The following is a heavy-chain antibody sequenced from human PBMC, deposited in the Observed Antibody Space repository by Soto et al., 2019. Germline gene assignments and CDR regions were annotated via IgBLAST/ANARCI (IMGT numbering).Heavy chain of an antibody. CDR1: GFVFSSYS. V-gene: IGHV3-21*01. Sequence: EVILVESGGGLVKPGGSLRLSCANSGFVFSSYSMNWVRQAPGKGLEWVSSISASGSYTFHADSVKGRFTISRDNANNLLHLQMSSLRADDTAVYYCAREVIEVTNGMDVWGQGTTVTVSS. D-gene: IGHD2-21*01. J-gene: IGHJ6*02. CDR2: ISASGSYT. CDR3: AREVIEVTNGMDV.